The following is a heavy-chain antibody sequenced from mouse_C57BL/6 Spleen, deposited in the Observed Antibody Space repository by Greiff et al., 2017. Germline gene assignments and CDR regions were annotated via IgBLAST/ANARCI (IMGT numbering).Heavy chain of an antibody. V-gene: IGHV1-69*01. J-gene: IGHJ1*03. CDR1: GYTFTSYW. D-gene: IGHD1-1*01. Sequence: VQLQQPGAELVMPGASVKLSCKASGYTFTSYWMHWVKQRPGQGLEWIGEIDPSDSYTNYNQKFKGKSTLTVDKSSSTAYMQLSSLTSEDSAVYYCARRYGHWYFDVWGTGTTVTVSS. CDR3: ARRYGHWYFDV. CDR2: IDPSDSYT.